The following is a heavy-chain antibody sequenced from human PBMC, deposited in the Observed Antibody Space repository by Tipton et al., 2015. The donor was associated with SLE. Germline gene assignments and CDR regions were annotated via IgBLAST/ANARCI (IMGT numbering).Heavy chain of an antibody. CDR2: IYYNGNT. CDR3: ARHGILTLVVYF. CDR1: GDSFSIVGYY. Sequence: TLSLTCTVSGDSFSIVGYYWSWIRQRPGKGLEWIGSIYYNGNTYYNPSLESRVSISVDTSRNHLSLQVRSVTAADTAVYYCARHGILTLVVYFWGQGTLVSVSS. V-gene: IGHV4-31*03. D-gene: IGHD2-8*02. J-gene: IGHJ4*02.